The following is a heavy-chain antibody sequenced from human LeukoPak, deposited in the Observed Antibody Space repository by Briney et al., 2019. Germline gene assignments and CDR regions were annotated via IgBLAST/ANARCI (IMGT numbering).Heavy chain of an antibody. J-gene: IGHJ4*02. V-gene: IGHV3-7*03. Sequence: GGSLRLSCAASGFTFSRYWMSWVRQAPGKGLEWGVNIKQDGSEKYYVDSVKGRFTISRDNSKSSLYLQMNSLRAEDTAVYYCARIGAAGVDSWGLGTLVTVSS. CDR3: ARIGAAGVDS. CDR1: GFTFSRYW. D-gene: IGHD6-13*01. CDR2: IKQDGSEK.